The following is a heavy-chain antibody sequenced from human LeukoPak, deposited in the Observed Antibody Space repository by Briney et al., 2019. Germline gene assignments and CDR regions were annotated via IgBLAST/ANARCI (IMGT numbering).Heavy chain of an antibody. CDR2: IYTSGST. Sequence: SETLSLTCTVSGGSISSYYWSWIRQPAGKGLEWIGRIYTSGSTNYNPSLKSRVTMSVDTSKNQFSLKLSSVTAADTAMYYCARESSGGSIAAADTEPYFQHWGQGTLVTVSS. J-gene: IGHJ1*01. D-gene: IGHD6-13*01. V-gene: IGHV4-4*07. CDR1: GGSISSYY. CDR3: ARESSGGSIAAADTEPYFQH.